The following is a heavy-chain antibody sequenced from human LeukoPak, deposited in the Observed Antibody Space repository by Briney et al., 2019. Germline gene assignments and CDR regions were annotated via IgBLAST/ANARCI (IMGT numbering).Heavy chain of an antibody. CDR2: IIPILGIA. CDR3: ARVTGDFLSYYFDY. D-gene: IGHD7-27*01. Sequence: ASVKVSCKASGGTFSSYAISWVRQAPGQGLEWMGRIIPILGIANYAQKFQGRVTITADKSTSTAYMELSSLRSEDTAVYYCARVTGDFLSYYFDYWGQGTLVTVSS. J-gene: IGHJ4*02. V-gene: IGHV1-69*04. CDR1: GGTFSSYA.